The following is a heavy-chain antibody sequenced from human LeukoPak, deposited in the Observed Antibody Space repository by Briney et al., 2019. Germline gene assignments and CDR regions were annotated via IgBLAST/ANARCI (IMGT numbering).Heavy chain of an antibody. J-gene: IGHJ4*02. CDR2: ISGSGGST. Sequence: GGSLRLSCAASGFTFSSYAMSWVRQAPGKGLEWVSAISGSGGSTYYADSVKGRFTISRDNSKNTLYLQMNSLRAEDTAVYYCARDIALAGSRYFDYWGQGTLVTVSS. CDR1: GFTFSSYA. D-gene: IGHD6-19*01. CDR3: ARDIALAGSRYFDY. V-gene: IGHV3-23*01.